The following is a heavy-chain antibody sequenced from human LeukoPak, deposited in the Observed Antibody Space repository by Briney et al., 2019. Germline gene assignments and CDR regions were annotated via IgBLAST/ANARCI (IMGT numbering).Heavy chain of an antibody. D-gene: IGHD4-11*01. CDR1: GGSISSSS. CDR3: ARDDHSPHYHYAMGV. CDR2: IWYSGDT. Sequence: SETLSLTCTVSGGSISSSSLSWVRQDPGKRLEWIGFIWYSGDTDYNPSLRSRVTISVDTSKNQFSLKLNSVTAADTAVYYCARDDHSPHYHYAMGVWGQGITVTVSS. J-gene: IGHJ6*02. V-gene: IGHV4-59*01.